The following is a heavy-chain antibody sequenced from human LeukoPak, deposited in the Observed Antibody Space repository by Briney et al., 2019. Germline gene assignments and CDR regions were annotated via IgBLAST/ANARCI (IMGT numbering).Heavy chain of an antibody. CDR3: ARRHIIGAGPDYFDY. CDR1: GACITSNGYF. J-gene: IGHJ4*02. V-gene: IGHV4-39*01. Sequence: PSETLSLTCTVSGACITSNGYFWRWIRQPPGKGLEWIGNIYYNGDTYYKLSLKSRVTISMYKSKRQFSLSLNSVTAADTSVYYCARRHIIGAGPDYFDYWGLGTLVTVSS. D-gene: IGHD2/OR15-2a*01. CDR2: IYYNGDT.